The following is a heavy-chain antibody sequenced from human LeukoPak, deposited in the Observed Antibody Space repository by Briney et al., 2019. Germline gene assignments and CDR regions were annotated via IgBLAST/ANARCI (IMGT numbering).Heavy chain of an antibody. CDR3: ARGQGSNPMGAFDI. J-gene: IGHJ3*02. CDR1: GFTFDDYG. Sequence: GGSLRLSCAASGFTFDDYGMSWVRQAPGKGLEWVSGINWNGGSTGYADSVKGRFTISRDNAKNSLYLQMNSLRAEDTALYYCARGQGSNPMGAFDIWGQGTMVTVSS. D-gene: IGHD5-24*01. V-gene: IGHV3-20*04. CDR2: INWNGGST.